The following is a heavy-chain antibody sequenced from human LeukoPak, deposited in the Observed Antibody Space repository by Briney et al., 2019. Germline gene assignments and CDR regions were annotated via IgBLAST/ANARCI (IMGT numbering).Heavy chain of an antibody. J-gene: IGHJ4*02. V-gene: IGHV1-2*02. D-gene: IGHD2-2*01. Sequence: ASVKVSCKASGGTFSSYAISWVRQAPGQGLEWMGWINPNSGGTNYAQKFQGRVTMTRDTSISTAYMELSRLRSDDTAVYYCARGNRGYCSSTSCFPFDYWGQGTLVTVSS. CDR1: GGTFSSYA. CDR3: ARGNRGYCSSTSCFPFDY. CDR2: INPNSGGT.